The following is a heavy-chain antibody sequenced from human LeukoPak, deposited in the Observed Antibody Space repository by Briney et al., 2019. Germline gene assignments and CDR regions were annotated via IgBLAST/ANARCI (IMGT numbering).Heavy chain of an antibody. CDR2: IKQDGSEK. CDR1: GFTFSSYW. D-gene: IGHD5-24*01. Sequence: GGSLRLSCAASGFTFSSYWMSWVRQAPGKGLEWVANIKQDGSEKYYVDSVKGRFTISRDNAKNSLYLQMNSLRAEDTAVYYCARDRDGYNFYYYYYMDVWGKGTTVTVSS. J-gene: IGHJ6*03. V-gene: IGHV3-7*01. CDR3: ARDRDGYNFYYYYYMDV.